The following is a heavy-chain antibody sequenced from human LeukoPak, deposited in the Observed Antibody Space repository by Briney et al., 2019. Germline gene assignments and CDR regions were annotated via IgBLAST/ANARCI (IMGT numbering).Heavy chain of an antibody. CDR1: GFPLTYYG. CDR2: ISYDGNKK. V-gene: IGHV3-30*18. D-gene: IGHD5-24*01. Sequence: PGGSLRLSCAASGFPLTYYGMHWVRQAPGKGLEWVALISYDGNKKYYADSVKGRFTISRDNSENTHYLQMNSLRVEDTAVYYCAKDSGEMATNWDFDYWGQGTLVTVSS. J-gene: IGHJ4*02. CDR3: AKDSGEMATNWDFDY.